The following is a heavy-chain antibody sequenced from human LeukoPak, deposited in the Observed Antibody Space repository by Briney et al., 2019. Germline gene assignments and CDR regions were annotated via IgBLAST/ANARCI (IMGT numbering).Heavy chain of an antibody. CDR2: ISGSGGST. CDR1: RFTFGSYF. J-gene: IGHJ5*02. V-gene: IGHV3-23*01. D-gene: IGHD1/OR15-1a*01. Sequence: GGSLRLSCVDSRFTFGSYFMNWVRQAPGKGLEWVSAISGSGGSTYYADSVKGRFTISRDNSKNTLYLQMNSLRAEDTAVYYCAKGTRRLNNNWFDPWGQGTLVTVSS. CDR3: AKGTRRLNNNWFDP.